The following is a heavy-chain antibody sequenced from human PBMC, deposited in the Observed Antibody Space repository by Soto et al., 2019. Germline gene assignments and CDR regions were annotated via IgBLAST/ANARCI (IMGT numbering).Heavy chain of an antibody. CDR2: LSGSGGST. Sequence: EVQLLESGGTLVQPGGSLRLSCAASGFAFSSYAMSWVRQAPGKGLEWVSALSGSGGSTYYADSVKGRFTISRDNSKDTLYRQMNSLRAEDTAVYYCAKASKSVLWFGELFGYWGQGTLVTVSS. CDR1: GFAFSSYA. J-gene: IGHJ4*02. D-gene: IGHD3-10*01. CDR3: AKASKSVLWFGELFGY. V-gene: IGHV3-23*01.